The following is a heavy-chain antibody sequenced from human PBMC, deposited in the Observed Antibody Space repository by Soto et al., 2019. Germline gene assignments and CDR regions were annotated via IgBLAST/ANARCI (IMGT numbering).Heavy chain of an antibody. J-gene: IGHJ6*02. D-gene: IGHD3-3*01. CDR1: GFTVSSYR. V-gene: IGHV3-48*02. CDR3: ARDRPRVHFYGMDV. Sequence: PGGSLRLSCAASGFTVSSYRMNLVRQAAGKGLEWVSNIGGSGSTIYYADSVKGRFTISRDNAKNSLFLQMDSLRDEDTAVYYCARDRPRVHFYGMDVWGQGTTVTVSS. CDR2: IGGSGSTI.